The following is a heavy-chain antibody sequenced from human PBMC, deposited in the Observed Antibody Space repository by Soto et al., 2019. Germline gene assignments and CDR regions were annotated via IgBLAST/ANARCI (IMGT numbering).Heavy chain of an antibody. J-gene: IGHJ5*01. CDR3: ARGVGTRYYVEGTYRLDS. Sequence: GGSLSLSCTASAFSFSNYDLHWVRQPAGKGLEWISNIGSTGDTYFKGSLKGRFSISRENAKNPLYLHLTTLRAGDTAVYYCARGVGTRYYVEGTYRLDSWGQGTLVTVSS. D-gene: IGHD3-10*01. CDR2: IGSTGDT. V-gene: IGHV3-13*01. CDR1: AFSFSNYD.